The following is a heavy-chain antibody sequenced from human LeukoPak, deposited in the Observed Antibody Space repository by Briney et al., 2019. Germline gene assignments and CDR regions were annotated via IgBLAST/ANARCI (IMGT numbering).Heavy chain of an antibody. CDR2: IYNDGSA. V-gene: IGHV4-59*02. Sequence: KPSETLSLTRTVSGGSVGGNYWSWIRQPPGKGPEWIGYIYNDGSANYNPSLKSRVTISIDTSKNQFSLKLTSVTAADTAVYFCARAVTGDVFDDWGLGTLVTVSS. J-gene: IGHJ4*02. CDR3: ARAVTGDVFDD. CDR1: GGSVGGNY. D-gene: IGHD7-27*01.